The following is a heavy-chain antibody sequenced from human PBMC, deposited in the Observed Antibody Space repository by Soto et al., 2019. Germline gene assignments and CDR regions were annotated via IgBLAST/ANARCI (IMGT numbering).Heavy chain of an antibody. D-gene: IGHD5-18*01. CDR1: GFTFDDYA. J-gene: IGHJ6*03. CDR3: AKDGLDTVPYYYYMDV. V-gene: IGHV3-9*01. CDR2: IGGNRGSI. Sequence: GGSLRLSCAASGFTFDDYAMHWVRQAPGKGLEWVSGIGGNRGSIGYADSVKGRFTISRDNAKNSLYLQMNSLRAEDTAWYYCAKDGLDTVPYYYYMDVWGKGTTVTVSS.